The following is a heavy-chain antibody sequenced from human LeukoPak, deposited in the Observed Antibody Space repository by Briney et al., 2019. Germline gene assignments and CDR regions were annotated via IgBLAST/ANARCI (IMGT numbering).Heavy chain of an antibody. Sequence: KSSETLSLTCTVSGGSISSYYWSWIRQPAGKGLEWIGRIYTSGSTNYNPSLKSRVTMSVDTSKNQFSLKLSSVTAADTAVYYCARSYCSSTSCYLYYFGYWGQGTLVTVSS. J-gene: IGHJ4*02. CDR3: ARSYCSSTSCYLYYFGY. CDR2: IYTSGST. V-gene: IGHV4-4*07. CDR1: GGSISSYY. D-gene: IGHD2-2*01.